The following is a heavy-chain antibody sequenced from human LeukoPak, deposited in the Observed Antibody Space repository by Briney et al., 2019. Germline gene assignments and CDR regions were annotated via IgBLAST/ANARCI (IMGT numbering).Heavy chain of an antibody. Sequence: ASVKVSCKASGYTFTGYYMHWVRQAPGQGLEWMGWINPNSGGTNYAQKFQGRVTMTRDTSISTAYMELSRLRSDDTAVYYCAREMATSTHWFDPWGQGTLVTVSS. J-gene: IGHJ5*02. V-gene: IGHV1-2*02. CDR2: INPNSGGT. CDR3: AREMATSTHWFDP. CDR1: GYTFTGYY. D-gene: IGHD5-24*01.